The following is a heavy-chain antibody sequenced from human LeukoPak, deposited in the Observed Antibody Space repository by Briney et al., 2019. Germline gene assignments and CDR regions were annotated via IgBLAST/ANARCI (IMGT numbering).Heavy chain of an antibody. CDR3: ARAPYCGGDCYSYYFDY. J-gene: IGHJ4*02. CDR1: GFTFSDYY. V-gene: IGHV3-11*01. D-gene: IGHD2-21*02. CDR2: ISSSGSTI. Sequence: GSLRLSCAASGFTFSDYYMSWIRQAPGKGLEWVSYISSSGSTIDYADSVKGRFTISRDNAKNSLYLQMNSLRAEDTAVYYCARAPYCGGDCYSYYFDYWGQGTLVTVSS.